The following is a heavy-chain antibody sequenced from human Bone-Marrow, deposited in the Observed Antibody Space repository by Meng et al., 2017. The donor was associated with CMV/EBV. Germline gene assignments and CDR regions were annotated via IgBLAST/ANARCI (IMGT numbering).Heavy chain of an antibody. J-gene: IGHJ6*02. CDR1: GGTFSSYA. CDR3: IIESSSSSPYYYYGMDV. V-gene: IGHV1-69*05. CDR2: IIPIFGTA. Sequence: SVKVSCKASGGTFSSYAISWVRQAPGQGLEWMGGIIPIFGTANYAQKFQGRVTITTDESTSTAYMELSSLRSEDTAVHYCIIESSSSSPYYYYGMDVWGQGTTVTVSS. D-gene: IGHD6-6*01.